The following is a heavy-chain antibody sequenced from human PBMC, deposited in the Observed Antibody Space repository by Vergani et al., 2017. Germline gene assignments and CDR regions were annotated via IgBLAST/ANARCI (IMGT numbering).Heavy chain of an antibody. Sequence: QVQLVQSGAEVKKPGASVKVSCKASGYTFTSYYMHWVRQAPGQGLEWMGIINPSGGSTSYAQKFQGRVTMTRDTSTSTVYMELSSLRSEDTAVDYCARMIAAAGTGLVSVYYYGMDVWGQGTTVTVSS. J-gene: IGHJ6*02. CDR1: GYTFTSYY. CDR2: INPSGGST. V-gene: IGHV1-46*01. CDR3: ARMIAAAGTGLVSVYYYGMDV. D-gene: IGHD6-13*01.